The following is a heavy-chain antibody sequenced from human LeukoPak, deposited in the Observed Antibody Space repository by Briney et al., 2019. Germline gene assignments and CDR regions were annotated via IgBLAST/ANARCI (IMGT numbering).Heavy chain of an antibody. Sequence: ASVKVSCKASGYTFTSYAMHWVRQAPGQGLEWMGWINTNTGNPTYAQGFTGRFVFSLDTSVSTAYLQISSLKAEDTAVYYCARALVVAARTYFFDYWGQGTLVTVSS. CDR1: GYTFTSYA. CDR3: ARALVVAARTYFFDY. V-gene: IGHV7-4-1*02. J-gene: IGHJ4*02. D-gene: IGHD2-15*01. CDR2: INTNTGNP.